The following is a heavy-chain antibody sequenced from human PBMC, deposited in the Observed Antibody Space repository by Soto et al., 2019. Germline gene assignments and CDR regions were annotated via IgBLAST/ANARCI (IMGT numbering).Heavy chain of an antibody. Sequence: SFSAYYWSWILQPPGRGLEWIGEIDHTGNTNYNPSLKSRVTISVDTSKNQFSLKLSSVTAADTAVYYCARGRSCSGGSCYSPARRFDPWGQGTLVTVSS. CDR1: SFSAYY. CDR3: ARGRSCSGGSCYSPARRFDP. CDR2: IDHTGNT. D-gene: IGHD2-15*01. V-gene: IGHV4-34*01. J-gene: IGHJ5*02.